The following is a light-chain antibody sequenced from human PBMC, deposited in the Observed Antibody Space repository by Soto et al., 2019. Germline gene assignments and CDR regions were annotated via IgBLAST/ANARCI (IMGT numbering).Light chain of an antibody. Sequence: TQSPATLSLSPGERATLSCRASQSVRTYLAWYQQKPGQAPRLLIYDASNRATGIPARFSGSGSGTNFTLTISRLEPEDFAVYYCQHYYNWPRTFGQGTKVDIK. CDR3: QHYYNWPRT. CDR2: DAS. J-gene: IGKJ1*01. V-gene: IGKV3-11*01. CDR1: QSVRTY.